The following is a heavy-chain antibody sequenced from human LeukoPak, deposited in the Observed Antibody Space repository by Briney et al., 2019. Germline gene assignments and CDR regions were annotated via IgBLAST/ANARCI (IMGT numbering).Heavy chain of an antibody. CDR2: IWHSGNT. J-gene: IGHJ4*02. V-gene: IGHV4-4*02. Sequence: SETLSLTCAVSGGSISSSNWWSWVRQAPGKGLEWIGEIWHSGNTNYNPSLKSRVTMSVDKSKNQFSLKLNSVTAADTAVYYCVREILYCSGGSCYRGPFDNWGQGTLVTVSA. CDR1: GGSISSSNW. CDR3: VREILYCSGGSCYRGPFDN. D-gene: IGHD2-15*01.